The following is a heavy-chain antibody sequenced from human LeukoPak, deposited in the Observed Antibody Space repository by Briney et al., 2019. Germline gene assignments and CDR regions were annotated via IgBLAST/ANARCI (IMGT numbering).Heavy chain of an antibody. D-gene: IGHD2-2*03. CDR2: IHPSGAL. CDR3: SRGLDSRKLGY. V-gene: IGHV4-31*03. J-gene: IGHJ4*02. CDR1: GASFSSGDQY. Sequence: SETLSLTRTVSGASFSSGDQYWNWIRQSPGKGLEWIGSIHPSGALYNNPSLEGRVTISIDTSKNQFSLNLNSVTAADTAVYFCSRGLDSRKLGYWGQGTLVTVSS.